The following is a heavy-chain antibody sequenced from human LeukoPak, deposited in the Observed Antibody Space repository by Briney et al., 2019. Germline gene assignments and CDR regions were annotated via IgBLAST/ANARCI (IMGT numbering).Heavy chain of an antibody. CDR2: INHSGST. CDR1: GGSFSGYY. J-gene: IGHJ4*02. V-gene: IGHV4-34*01. CDR3: AHEQQLATPLVY. D-gene: IGHD6-13*01. Sequence: PSETLSLTCVVYGGSFSGYYWSWIRQPPGKGLEWIGEINHSGSTNYNPSLKSRVTISVDTSKNQFSLKLSSVTAADTAVYYCAHEQQLATPLVYWGQGTLVTVSS.